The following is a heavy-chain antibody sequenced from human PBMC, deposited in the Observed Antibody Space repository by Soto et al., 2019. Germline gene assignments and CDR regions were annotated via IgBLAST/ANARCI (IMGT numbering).Heavy chain of an antibody. D-gene: IGHD3-9*01. CDR1: GYSFTSYC. CDR3: ARRVVRYFDSVEWFDP. J-gene: IGHJ5*02. V-gene: IGHV5-10-1*01. Sequence: LGETLKISCKVSGYSFTSYCITWVRQMPGTGLEYMGRIDPSDSKTEYSPSFQGHVTFSADKSTNTAYLQWSSLRASDTAVYYCARRVVRYFDSVEWFDPWGQGTRVTVSS. CDR2: IDPSDSKT.